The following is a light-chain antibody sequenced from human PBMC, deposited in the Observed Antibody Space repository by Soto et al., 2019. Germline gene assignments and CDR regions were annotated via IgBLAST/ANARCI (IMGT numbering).Light chain of an antibody. Sequence: VLTQPPSVSAAPGQKVTISCSGSSSNIGGNSVSWYQQLPGTAPKLLIYDDNKRPSGIPDRFSGSRSGTSATLGITGFQTGDEADYYCGSWDSSLSAYVFGTGTKVTVL. CDR2: DDN. CDR3: GSWDSSLSAYV. J-gene: IGLJ1*01. V-gene: IGLV1-51*01. CDR1: SSNIGGNS.